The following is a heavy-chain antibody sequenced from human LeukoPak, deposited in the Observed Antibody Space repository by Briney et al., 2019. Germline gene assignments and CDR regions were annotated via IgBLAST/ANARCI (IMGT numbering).Heavy chain of an antibody. J-gene: IGHJ4*02. CDR1: EFTLSSFW. CDR3: ARLSSIWGRGWLDN. D-gene: IGHD6-13*01. V-gene: IGHV3-7*01. CDR2: IKQDGSEK. Sequence: GGSLRLSCAASEFTLSSFWMNWVRQAPGKGLEWVANIKQDGSEKNYVDSVKGRFTISRDNARNSLYLQMNSLRAEDTAVYYCARLSSIWGRGWLDNWGQGTLVTVSS.